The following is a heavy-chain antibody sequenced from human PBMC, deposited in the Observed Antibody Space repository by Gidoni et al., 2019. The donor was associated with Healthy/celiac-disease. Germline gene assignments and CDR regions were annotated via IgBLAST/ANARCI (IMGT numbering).Heavy chain of an antibody. Sequence: EVQLLESGGGLVQPGGSLRLSCAASVFTFSSYAMSWVRQAPGKGLEWGSAYGCWGGSTFYGCSVEGRFHISRRKFKNPLFLQMNRLRAGDKGGYYCGKGGGGYCDNISCFPYFFDYWGQGTLVTVSS. CDR3: GKGGGGYCDNISCFPYFFDY. V-gene: IGHV3-23*01. J-gene: IGHJ4*02. CDR2: YGCWGGST. D-gene: IGHD2-2*01. CDR1: VFTFSSYA.